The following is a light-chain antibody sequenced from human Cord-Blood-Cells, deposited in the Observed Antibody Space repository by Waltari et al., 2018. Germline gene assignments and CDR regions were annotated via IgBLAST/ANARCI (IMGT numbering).Light chain of an antibody. Sequence: DIMMTQSPDSLSVSLGERDTINCKSSQSVLYSSNNKNYVAWYQQKPGQPPKLLIYCASTPESGVPDRFSGSGSGTDFTLTISSLQAEDVAVYYCQQYYSTLLTFGGGTKVEIK. V-gene: IGKV4-1*01. CDR3: QQYYSTLLT. CDR1: QSVLYSSNNKNY. CDR2: CAS. J-gene: IGKJ4*01.